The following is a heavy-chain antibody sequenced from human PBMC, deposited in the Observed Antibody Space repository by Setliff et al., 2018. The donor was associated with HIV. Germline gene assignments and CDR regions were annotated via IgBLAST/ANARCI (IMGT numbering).Heavy chain of an antibody. CDR2: ISYTDST. CDR3: ARHDYYMDV. J-gene: IGHJ6*03. CDR1: GVSISSYY. V-gene: IGHV4-59*08. Sequence: SETLSLTCTVSGVSISSYYWSWIRQPPGKGLEWIGYISYTDSTAYNPSLKSRVSISVDRSKNQVSLKMSSVTAADTAVYYCARHDYYMDVWGKGTTVTVSS.